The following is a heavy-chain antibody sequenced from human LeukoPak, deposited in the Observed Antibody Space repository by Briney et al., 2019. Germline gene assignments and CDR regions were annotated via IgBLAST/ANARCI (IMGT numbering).Heavy chain of an antibody. V-gene: IGHV4-34*01. CDR3: ARGYYYGSGSYYLGVDY. Sequence: SETLSLTCVLYGGSSSGYYWSWIRQPPGKGLEWIGEINHSGSTNYNPSLKSRVTISVDKSKNQFSLKLSSVTAADTAVYYCARGYYYGSGSYYLGVDYWGQGTLVTVSS. CDR1: GGSSSGYY. J-gene: IGHJ4*02. D-gene: IGHD3-10*01. CDR2: INHSGST.